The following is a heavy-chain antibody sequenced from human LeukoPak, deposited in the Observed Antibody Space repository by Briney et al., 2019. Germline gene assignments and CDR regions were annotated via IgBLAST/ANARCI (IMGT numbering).Heavy chain of an antibody. CDR3: ARGRLGELSLYRDYYYYYMDV. Sequence: GASVKVSCKASGYTFTGYYMHWVRQAPGQGLEWMGWINPNSGGTNYAQKFQGRVTMTRDTSISTAYMELSRLRSDDTAAYYCARGRLGELSLYRDYYYYYMDVWGKGTTVTVSS. D-gene: IGHD3-16*02. CDR1: GYTFTGYY. V-gene: IGHV1-2*02. J-gene: IGHJ6*03. CDR2: INPNSGGT.